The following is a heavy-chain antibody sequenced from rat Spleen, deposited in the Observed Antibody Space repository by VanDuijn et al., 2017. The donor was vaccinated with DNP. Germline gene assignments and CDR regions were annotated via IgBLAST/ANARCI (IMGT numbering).Heavy chain of an antibody. CDR2: ISYEGSST. J-gene: IGHJ3*01. D-gene: IGHD1-1*01. V-gene: IGHV5-22*01. Sequence: EVQLVESGGGLVQPGRSLKLSCAASGFTFSDYYMAWVRQAPKKGLEWVASISYEGSSTYYGDSVKGRFTISRDNAKSTLYLQMNSLRSEDTATYYCTIYFYSGDDWFAYWGQGTLVTVSS. CDR3: TIYFYSGDDWFAY. CDR1: GFTFSDYY.